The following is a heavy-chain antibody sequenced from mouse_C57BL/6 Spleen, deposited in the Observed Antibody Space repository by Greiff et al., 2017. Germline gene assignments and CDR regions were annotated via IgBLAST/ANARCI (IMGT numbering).Heavy chain of an antibody. J-gene: IGHJ4*01. D-gene: IGHD4-1*01. CDR2: ISNGGGST. CDR1: GFTFSDYY. V-gene: IGHV5-12*01. CDR3: ARHRTGTGAMDY. Sequence: EVKLEESGGGLVQPGGSLKLSCAASGFTFSDYYMYWVRQTPEKRLEWVAYISNGGGSTYYPDTVKGRFTISRDNAKNTLYLQMSRLKSEDTAMYYCARHRTGTGAMDYWGQGTSVTVSS.